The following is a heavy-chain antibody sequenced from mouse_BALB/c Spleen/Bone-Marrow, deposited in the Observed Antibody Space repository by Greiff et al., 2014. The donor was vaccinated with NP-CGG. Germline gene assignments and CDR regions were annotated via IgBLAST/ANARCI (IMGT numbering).Heavy chain of an antibody. Sequence: EVHLVESGAELVKPGASVKLSCTASGFNIKDTYMHWVKQKPEQGLEWIGRIDPANGYSIYDPKFQGKATITADTTSNTAHLQLSSLTSEDTAAYYCALITTATFSYWYFDVWGAGTTVTVSS. CDR3: ALITTATFSYWYFDV. D-gene: IGHD1-2*01. CDR2: IDPANGYS. J-gene: IGHJ1*01. CDR1: GFNIKDTY. V-gene: IGHV14-3*02.